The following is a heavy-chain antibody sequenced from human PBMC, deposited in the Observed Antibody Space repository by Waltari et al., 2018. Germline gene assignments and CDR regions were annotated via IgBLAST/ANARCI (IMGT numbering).Heavy chain of an antibody. V-gene: IGHV3-33*01. J-gene: IGHJ6*03. Sequence: QVQLVESGGGVVQPGRSLRLSCAASGFTFSSYGMHWVRQAPGKGLEWVAVIWYDGSNKYYADSVKGRFTISRDNSKNTLYLQMNSLRAEDTAVYYCARDVKYSSGWYGAYYYYYYMDVWGKGTTVTVSS. CDR2: IWYDGSNK. D-gene: IGHD6-19*01. CDR1: GFTFSSYG. CDR3: ARDVKYSSGWYGAYYYYYYMDV.